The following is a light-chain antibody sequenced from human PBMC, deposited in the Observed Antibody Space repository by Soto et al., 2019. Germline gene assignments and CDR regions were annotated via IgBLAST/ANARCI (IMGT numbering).Light chain of an antibody. J-gene: IGLJ2*01. Sequence: QSVLTQSPSASASLGASVKLTCILSSGHSSYDIAWHQQQPDKGPRFLMTVNSGGSHNKGDGIPDRFSGSSSGAERYLTISSLQSEDEADYYCQTWGTGYVVFGGGTKLTVL. V-gene: IGLV4-69*01. CDR3: QTWGTGYVV. CDR2: VNSGGSH. CDR1: SGHSSYD.